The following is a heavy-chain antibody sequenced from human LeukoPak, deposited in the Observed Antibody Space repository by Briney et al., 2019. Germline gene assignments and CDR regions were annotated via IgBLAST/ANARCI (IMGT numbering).Heavy chain of an antibody. CDR2: FRGSGAAT. Sequence: PGGSLRLSCAASGFTFSSYAMNWVRQAPGKGLKWVSGFRGSGAATFYADSVKGRFTISRDNSKNTLYLQMNSLRAEDTAVYYCAKGQRFYDEYYFDYWGQGTLVTVSS. V-gene: IGHV3-23*01. J-gene: IGHJ4*02. CDR1: GFTFSSYA. D-gene: IGHD5/OR15-5a*01. CDR3: AKGQRFYDEYYFDY.